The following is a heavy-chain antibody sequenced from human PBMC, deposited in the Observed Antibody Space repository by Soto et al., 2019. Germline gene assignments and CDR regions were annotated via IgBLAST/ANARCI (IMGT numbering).Heavy chain of an antibody. CDR1: GGTFSSYA. CDR2: IIPILGTA. Sequence: SVKVSCKASGGTFSSYAISWVRQAPGQGLEWMGGIIPILGTANYAQKFQGRVTITADKSTSTAYMELSSLRSEDTAVYYCARVYNWNNKWFDPWGQGTLVTVSS. J-gene: IGHJ5*02. V-gene: IGHV1-69*10. D-gene: IGHD1-20*01. CDR3: ARVYNWNNKWFDP.